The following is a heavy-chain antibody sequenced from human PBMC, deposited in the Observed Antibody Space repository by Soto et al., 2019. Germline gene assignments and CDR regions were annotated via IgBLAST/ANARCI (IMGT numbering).Heavy chain of an antibody. CDR1: GYTFTGYY. J-gene: IGHJ4*02. Sequence: ASVKVSCKASGYTFTGYYMHWVRQAPGQGLEWMGWINPNSGGTNYAQKFQGWVTMTRDTSISTAYMELSRLRSDDTAVYYCARDVRSGWYFYYFDYWGQGTLVTVSS. D-gene: IGHD6-19*01. V-gene: IGHV1-2*04. CDR2: INPNSGGT. CDR3: ARDVRSGWYFYYFDY.